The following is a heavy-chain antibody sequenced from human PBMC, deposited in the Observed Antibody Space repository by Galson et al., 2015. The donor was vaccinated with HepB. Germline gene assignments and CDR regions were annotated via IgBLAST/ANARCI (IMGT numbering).Heavy chain of an antibody. Sequence: SLRLSCAASGFTFSGSSMNWVRQAPGKGLDWVSYISSSGSTIYYADSVKGRFTISRDNANNSLDLQMNSLRAEDTALYFCARGRDNWNRYYFDYWGQGSLVTVSS. CDR2: ISSSGSTI. CDR1: GFTFSGSS. J-gene: IGHJ4*02. CDR3: ARGRDNWNRYYFDY. D-gene: IGHD1-1*01. V-gene: IGHV3-48*01.